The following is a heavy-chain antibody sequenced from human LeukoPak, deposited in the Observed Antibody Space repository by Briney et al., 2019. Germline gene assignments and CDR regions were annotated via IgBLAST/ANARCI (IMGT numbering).Heavy chain of an antibody. J-gene: IGHJ3*02. CDR2: IYYSGST. CDR3: ARDLYWSAFDI. D-gene: IGHD2-15*01. CDR1: GYSISSPNW. Sequence: SDTLSLTCAVSGYSISSPNWWGWVRQPPGKGLEWIGYIYYSGSTSYNPSLKSRVTISVDTSKSQFSLKLSSATAADTAVYYCARDLYWSAFDIWGQGTMVTVSS. V-gene: IGHV4-28*03.